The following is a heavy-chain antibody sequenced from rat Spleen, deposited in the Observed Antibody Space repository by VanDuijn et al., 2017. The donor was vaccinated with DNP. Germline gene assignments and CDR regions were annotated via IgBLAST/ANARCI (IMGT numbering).Heavy chain of an antibody. V-gene: IGHV5-20*01. J-gene: IGHJ3*01. CDR3: TIYYNTGDNWFAY. Sequence: EVQLVESGGDLVQPGRSLKLSCAASGFTFSDYYMAWVRQTPTEGLAWVAYIGYDGDSNYDGDSVQGRFTISRDNAKSTLYLQMNSLRSEDTATYYCTIYYNTGDNWFAYWGQGTLVTVSS. CDR1: GFTFSDYY. CDR2: IGYDGDSN. D-gene: IGHD1-1*01.